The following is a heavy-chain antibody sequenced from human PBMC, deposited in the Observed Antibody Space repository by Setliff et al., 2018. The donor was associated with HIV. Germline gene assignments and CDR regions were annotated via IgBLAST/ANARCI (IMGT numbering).Heavy chain of an antibody. CDR3: ARDGYYYGSGSYSSFDY. Sequence: ASVKVSCKASGYKFTSYYIHWVRQAPGQGLEWMGIINPSIVSTTYAEKFQGRVTMTTDTSTSTAYMELRSLRSDDTAAYYCARDGYYYGSGSYSSFDYWGQGTLVTVSS. CDR2: INPSIVST. D-gene: IGHD3-10*01. CDR1: GYKFTSYY. J-gene: IGHJ4*02. V-gene: IGHV1-46*01.